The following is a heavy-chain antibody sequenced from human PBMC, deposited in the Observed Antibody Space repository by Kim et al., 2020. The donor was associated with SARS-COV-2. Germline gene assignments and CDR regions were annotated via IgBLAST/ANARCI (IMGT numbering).Heavy chain of an antibody. J-gene: IGHJ4*02. V-gene: IGHV3-43D*03. CDR1: GFTFDDYA. Sequence: GGSLRLSCAASGFTFDDYAMHWVRQAPGKGLEWVSLISWDGGSTYYADSVKGRFTISRDNSKNSLYLQMNSLRAEDTALYYCAKDDLKQQYVFDYWGQGTLVTVSS. D-gene: IGHD6-13*01. CDR3: AKDDLKQQYVFDY. CDR2: ISWDGGST.